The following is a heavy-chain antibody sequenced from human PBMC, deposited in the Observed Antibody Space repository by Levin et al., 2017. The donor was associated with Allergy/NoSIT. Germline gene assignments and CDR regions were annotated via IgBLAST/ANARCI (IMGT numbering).Heavy chain of an antibody. J-gene: IGHJ6*02. D-gene: IGHD6-6*01. CDR2: ISSSGSTI. CDR1: GFTFSDYY. Sequence: PGESLKISCAASGFTFSDYYMSWIRQAPGKGLEWVSYISSSGSTIYYADSVKGRFTISRDNAKNSLYLQMNSLRAEDTAVYYCARGENSIAAWAGMDVWGQGTTVTVSS. CDR3: ARGENSIAAWAGMDV. V-gene: IGHV3-11*01.